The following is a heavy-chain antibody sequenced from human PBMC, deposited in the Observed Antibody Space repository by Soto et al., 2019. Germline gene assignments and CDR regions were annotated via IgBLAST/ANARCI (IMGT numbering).Heavy chain of an antibody. Sequence: QVHLQESGPGLVKPSETLSLTCTVSGGSISSYYWSCIRQPPGKGLEWIGYVFYTGITKYNPSFQSRATISGDRSRNQFSLNLMSVTAADTAVYYCAKWGAAAGTTWGQGILVNVSP. CDR1: GGSISSYY. D-gene: IGHD6-25*01. CDR3: AKWGAAAGTT. CDR2: VFYTGIT. V-gene: IGHV4-59*01. J-gene: IGHJ4*02.